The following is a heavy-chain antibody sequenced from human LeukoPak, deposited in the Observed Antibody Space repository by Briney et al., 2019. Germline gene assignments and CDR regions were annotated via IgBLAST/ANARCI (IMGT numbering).Heavy chain of an antibody. CDR3: ANHKGSGWYTVMDY. CDR1: GFIFSTYW. V-gene: IGHV3-7*03. D-gene: IGHD6-19*01. CDR2: IKEDGSES. Sequence: GGSLRLSCAASGFIFSTYWMSWVRQAPGKGLEWVANIKEDGSESHYVDSVKGRFTISRDNAKNSLYLQMNSLRAEDTAVYYCANHKGSGWYTVMDYWGQGTLVTVSS. J-gene: IGHJ4*02.